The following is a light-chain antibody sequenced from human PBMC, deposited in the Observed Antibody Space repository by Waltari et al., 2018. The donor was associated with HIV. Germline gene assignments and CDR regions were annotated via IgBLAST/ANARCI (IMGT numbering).Light chain of an antibody. J-gene: IGLJ1*01. V-gene: IGLV2-23*02. CDR3: SSFVNGGTYV. CDR2: DVN. Sequence: QSALTQPASVSGSPGQSVTIFCTGTNNDIGSHDYVSWYRVVPDKAPKLLIFDVNRRSSDISHRFSGSKSGYTASLMIFGLQPEDEADYFCSSFVNGGTYVFGSRTKV. CDR1: NNDIGSHDY.